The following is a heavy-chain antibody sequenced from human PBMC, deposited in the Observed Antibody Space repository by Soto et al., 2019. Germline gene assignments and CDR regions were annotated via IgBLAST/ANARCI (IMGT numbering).Heavy chain of an antibody. CDR1: GYTLTTYY. CDR2: VNPSDGST. D-gene: IGHD5-18*01. J-gene: IGHJ4*02. Sequence: GASVKVSCKASGYTLTTYYIHWVRQAPGQGLEWMGIVNPSDGSTTYAQRFQGRVTMTTDTSTSTVYMELRSLRSEDTAVFYCARDVAVTEWLNQIHRFDYWGQGTLVTVSS. CDR3: ARDVAVTEWLNQIHRFDY. V-gene: IGHV1-46*01.